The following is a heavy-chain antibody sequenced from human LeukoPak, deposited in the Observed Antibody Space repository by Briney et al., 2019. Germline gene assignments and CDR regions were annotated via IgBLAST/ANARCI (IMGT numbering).Heavy chain of an antibody. CDR2: IIPIFGTA. D-gene: IGHD1-26*01. J-gene: IGHJ5*02. V-gene: IGHV1-69*06. CDR1: XXTFXXXA. Sequence: XXXSXXTFXXXAISWVRQAPGQGLEWMGGIIPIFGTANYAQKFQGRVTITADKSRSTAYMEVSRLRDEDTAGYYCXXXXXXGSYLNWFDPWGQGTLVTVSS. CDR3: XXXXXXGSYLNWFDP.